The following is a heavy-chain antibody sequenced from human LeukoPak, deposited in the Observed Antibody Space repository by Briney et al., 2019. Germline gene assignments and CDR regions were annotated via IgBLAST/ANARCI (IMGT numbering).Heavy chain of an antibody. D-gene: IGHD3-10*01. J-gene: IGHJ6*03. V-gene: IGHV3-30*02. CDR2: IRYDGSNK. Sequence: GGSLRLSCAASGFIFSDYYMGWVRQAPGKGLEWVAFIRYDGSNKYYADSVKGRFTISRDNSKNTLYLQMNSLRAEDTAVYYCAKATMVRGRYYYYYMDVWGKGTTVTISS. CDR1: GFIFSDYY. CDR3: AKATMVRGRYYYYYMDV.